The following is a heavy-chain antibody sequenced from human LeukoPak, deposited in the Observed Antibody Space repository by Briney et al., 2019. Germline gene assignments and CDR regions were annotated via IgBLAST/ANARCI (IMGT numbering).Heavy chain of an antibody. CDR2: INPNGGGT. J-gene: IGHJ4*02. V-gene: IGHV1-2*02. CDR1: GYTFTGYY. Sequence: ASVKVSCKASGYTFTGYYLHWVRQAPGQGLEWMGWINPNGGGTYYAQKFQGRDTMTRDTSISTAYMELNILNTDDTAMYYCVALLLGYCSNASCYPFGYWGQGTLVTVSS. CDR3: VALLLGYCSNASCYPFGY. D-gene: IGHD2-2*01.